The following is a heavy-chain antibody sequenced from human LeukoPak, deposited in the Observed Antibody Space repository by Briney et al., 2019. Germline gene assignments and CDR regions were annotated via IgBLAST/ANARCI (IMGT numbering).Heavy chain of an antibody. CDR1: GGSFSGYY. J-gene: IGHJ4*02. CDR2: INHSGST. Sequence: SETLSLTCAVYGGSFSGYYWSWIRQPPGKGLEWIGEINHSGSTNYNPSLKSRVTISVDTSKNQFSLKLSSVTAADTAVYYCARGGFSSRKHYYDSSGYYYLIPFDYWGQGTLVTVSS. CDR3: ARGGFSSRKHYYDSSGYYYLIPFDY. V-gene: IGHV4-34*01. D-gene: IGHD3-22*01.